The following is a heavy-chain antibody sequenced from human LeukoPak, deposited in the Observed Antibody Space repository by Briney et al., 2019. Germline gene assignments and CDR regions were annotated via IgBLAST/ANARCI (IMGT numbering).Heavy chain of an antibody. CDR1: GGSISSNF. CDR3: ARSPGWAAAGNEYYFDY. D-gene: IGHD6-13*01. J-gene: IGHJ4*02. CDR2: IHYSGST. V-gene: IGHV4-59*01. Sequence: KPSETLSLTCTVSGGSISSNFWSWIRQPPGKGLEWITYIHYSGSTHYSPSLKSRVTISLDTSKNQFSLKLSSVTAADTAVYYCARSPGWAAAGNEYYFDYWGQGTLVTVSS.